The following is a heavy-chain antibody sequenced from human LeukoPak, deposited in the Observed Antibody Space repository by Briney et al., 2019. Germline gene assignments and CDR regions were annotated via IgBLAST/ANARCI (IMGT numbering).Heavy chain of an antibody. Sequence: SETLSLTCAVYGGSFSGYYWSWIRQPPGKGLEWIGEINHSGSTNYNPSLKSRVTISVDTSKNQFSLKLSSVTAADTAVYYCARRQRSIAAAGITFDIWGQGTMVTVSS. CDR3: ARRQRSIAAAGITFDI. CDR1: GGSFSGYY. CDR2: INHSGST. J-gene: IGHJ3*02. V-gene: IGHV4-34*01. D-gene: IGHD6-13*01.